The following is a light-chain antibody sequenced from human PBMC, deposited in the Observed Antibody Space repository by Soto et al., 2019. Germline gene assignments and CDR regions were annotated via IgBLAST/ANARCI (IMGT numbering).Light chain of an antibody. J-gene: IGKJ1*01. CDR2: GAF. CDR1: QTVTSSY. Sequence: EIVLTQSPGTLSLSPGERATLSCRASQTVTSSYLAWYQQKPAQAPRLLIYGAFIRATGIPDRFSGSGSGTDFTLTISRLEPEDFAVYYCQQYGSSRTWTFGQGTKVEIK. V-gene: IGKV3-20*01. CDR3: QQYGSSRTWT.